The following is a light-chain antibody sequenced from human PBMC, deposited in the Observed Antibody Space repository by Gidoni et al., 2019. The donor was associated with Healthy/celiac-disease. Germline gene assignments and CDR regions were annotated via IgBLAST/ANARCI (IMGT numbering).Light chain of an antibody. CDR3: QQSYSTWT. CDR1: QSISSY. J-gene: IGKJ1*01. V-gene: IGKV1-39*01. CDR2: AAS. Sequence: DIQLTPSPSSLSASVGDRVTITCRASQSISSYLNWYQQKPGKAPKLLIYAASSLQSGVPSRFSGSGSGTDFTLTISSLQPEDFATYYCQQSYSTWTFXQXTKVEIK.